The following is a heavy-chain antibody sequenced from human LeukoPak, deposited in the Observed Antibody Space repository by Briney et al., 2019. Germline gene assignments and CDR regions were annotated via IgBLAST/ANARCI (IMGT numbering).Heavy chain of an antibody. CDR3: AKAAGIAAAGHDY. CDR2: VNSDGSGT. V-gene: IGHV3-74*01. D-gene: IGHD6-13*01. Sequence: GGSLRLSCAASGFTFSRYSMHWVRHAPGKGLVWVSHVNSDGSGTDYADSVKGRFTISRDNAKNTLYLQMNSLRAEDTAVYYCAKAAGIAAAGHDYWGQGTLVTVSS. J-gene: IGHJ4*02. CDR1: GFTFSRYS.